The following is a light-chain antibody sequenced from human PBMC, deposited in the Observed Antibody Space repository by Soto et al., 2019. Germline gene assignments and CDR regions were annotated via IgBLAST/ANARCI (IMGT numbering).Light chain of an antibody. J-gene: IGLJ2*01. Sequence: QSALTQPPSVSGTPVQRVSISCSGDSSTFANNYVHWYQQVPGAAPKLLIYRSDQRASGVPERFSGSKSGTSASLTISGLRPEDEAQYYFAAYTGNCNGPVFGGGTKLTVL. CDR3: AAYTGNCNGPV. V-gene: IGLV1-47*01. CDR2: RSD. CDR1: SSTFANNY.